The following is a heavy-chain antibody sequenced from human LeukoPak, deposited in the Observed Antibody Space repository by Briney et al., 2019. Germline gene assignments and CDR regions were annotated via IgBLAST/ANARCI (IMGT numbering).Heavy chain of an antibody. D-gene: IGHD3-10*01. V-gene: IGHV4-59*01. Sequence: PSETLSLTCTVSGGSISSYYWSWIRQPPGKGLEWIGHIYYSGSTNYNPSLKSRVTISVDTSKNQFSLKLSSVTAADTAVYYCARSAGTWFGELSLGLGLDYWGQGTLVTVSS. CDR3: ARSAGTWFGELSLGLGLDY. CDR1: GGSISSYY. CDR2: IYYSGST. J-gene: IGHJ4*02.